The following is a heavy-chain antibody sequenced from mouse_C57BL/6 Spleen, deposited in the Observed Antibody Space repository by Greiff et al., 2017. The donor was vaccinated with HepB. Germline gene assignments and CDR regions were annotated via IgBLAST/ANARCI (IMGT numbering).Heavy chain of an antibody. D-gene: IGHD4-1*01. CDR1: GYTFTDYE. Sequence: QVQLQQSGAELVRPGASVTLSCKASGYTFTDYEMHWVKQTPVHGLEWIGAIDPETGGTAYNQKFKGKAILTADKSSSTAYMELRSLTSEDSAVYYCTRRGNWDWYFDVWGTGTTVTVSS. V-gene: IGHV1-15*01. J-gene: IGHJ1*03. CDR3: TRRGNWDWYFDV. CDR2: IDPETGGT.